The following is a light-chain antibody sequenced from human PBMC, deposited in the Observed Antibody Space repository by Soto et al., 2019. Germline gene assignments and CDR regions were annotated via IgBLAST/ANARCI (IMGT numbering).Light chain of an antibody. J-gene: IGLJ2*01. CDR3: QTWGTGYVV. CDR1: SGHSTYA. V-gene: IGLV4-69*01. Sequence: HLVLTQSPSASASLGASVKITCTLSSGHSTYAIAWHQQQPGKGPRYLMRLYSAGRHIKGDGVPDRFSGSGSGTERYLTISNLQSDVEADYYCQTWGTGYVVFGGGTKLTVL. CDR2: LYSAGRH.